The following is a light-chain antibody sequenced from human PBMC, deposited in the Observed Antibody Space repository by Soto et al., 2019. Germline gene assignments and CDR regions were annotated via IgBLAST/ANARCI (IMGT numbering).Light chain of an antibody. Sequence: EIVLTQSPVTLSFSPGERATLSCRASQSVSSSYLAWYQQKPGQAPRLLIYGASSRPTVIPDRFSGSGSGTDFTLTISRLEPEDFAVYYCQQYGSSPSWTYGQGTKVDIK. V-gene: IGKV3-20*01. CDR3: QQYGSSPSWT. CDR2: GAS. CDR1: QSVSSSY. J-gene: IGKJ1*01.